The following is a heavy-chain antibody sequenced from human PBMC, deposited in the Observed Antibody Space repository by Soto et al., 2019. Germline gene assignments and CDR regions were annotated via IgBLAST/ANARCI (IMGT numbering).Heavy chain of an antibody. J-gene: IGHJ4*02. CDR2: ISYDGSNK. D-gene: IGHD2-21*02. CDR1: GFTFSSYG. V-gene: IGHV3-30*18. CDR3: AKDSCGGDCSTLDY. Sequence: QVQLVESGGGVVQPGRSLRLSCAASGFTFSSYGMHWVRQAPGKGLEWVAVISYDGSNKYYADSVKGRFTISRDNSKNTLYLQMNSLRAEDTAVYYCAKDSCGGDCSTLDYCGQGTLVTVSS.